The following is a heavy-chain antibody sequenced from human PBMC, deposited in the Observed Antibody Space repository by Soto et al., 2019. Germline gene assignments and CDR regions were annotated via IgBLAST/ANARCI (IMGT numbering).Heavy chain of an antibody. V-gene: IGHV6-1*01. CDR1: GDSVSSNSAA. D-gene: IGHD3-16*01. CDR2: TYYRSKWNN. J-gene: IGHJ6*02. CDR3: KGINSFRGMDV. Sequence: PSQTLSLTCAISGDSVSSNSAALNWIRQSPSRGLEWLGRTYYRSKWNNDYALSVKRRITINPDTPKNQVSLHLYSVTPEDTAVYYCKGINSFRGMDVWGQGTLVTVSS.